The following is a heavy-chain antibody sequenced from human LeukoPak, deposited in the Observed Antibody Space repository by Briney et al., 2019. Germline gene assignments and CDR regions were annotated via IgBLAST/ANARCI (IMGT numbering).Heavy chain of an antibody. J-gene: IGHJ4*02. D-gene: IGHD6-13*01. CDR1: GFTFSSYH. Sequence: GGSLRLSCAASGFTFSSYHMNWVRQAPGKGLEWVSYISGRSGTIYYAGSVKGRFTTSRDNAKNSLYLQMNNLRDEDTAVYYCARGGSSCFDSWGQGTLVTLSS. V-gene: IGHV3-48*02. CDR2: ISGRSGTI. CDR3: ARGGSSCFDS.